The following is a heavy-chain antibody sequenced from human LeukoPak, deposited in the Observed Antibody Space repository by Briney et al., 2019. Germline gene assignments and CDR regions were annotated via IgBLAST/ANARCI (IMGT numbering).Heavy chain of an antibody. CDR2: IAHDGSNK. V-gene: IGHV3-30*04. D-gene: IGHD6-19*01. CDR3: ARDVAVTGTGYYFDY. Sequence: GRSLRLSCAASGFTFSSHGMHWVRQAPGKGLEWVAVIAHDGSNKDYADSVKGRITISRDNSKDTLNLQMNSLRTEDTAVYYCARDVAVTGTGYYFDYWGQGTLVTVSS. J-gene: IGHJ4*02. CDR1: GFTFSSHG.